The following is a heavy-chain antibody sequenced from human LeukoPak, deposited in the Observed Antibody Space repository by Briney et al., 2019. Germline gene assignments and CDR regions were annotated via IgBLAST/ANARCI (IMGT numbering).Heavy chain of an antibody. J-gene: IGHJ4*02. D-gene: IGHD3-3*02. CDR2: IESDVTNK. V-gene: IGHV3-30-3*01. CDR3: ARQDISLDD. Sequence: PGVSLRLSCAASGFAFSRHTMHWVRQAPGKGLEWVAVIESDVTNKYHADSVKGRFTISRDNSKNTLYLQMSSLRPEDTALYFCARQDISLDDWGQGTLVTVSS. CDR1: GFAFSRHT.